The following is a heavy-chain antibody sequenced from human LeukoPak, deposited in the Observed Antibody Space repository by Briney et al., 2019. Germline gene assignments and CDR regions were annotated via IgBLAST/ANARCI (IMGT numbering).Heavy chain of an antibody. CDR2: IYPSGNT. CDR1: RGSTSTYY. Sequence: SETLSLTCTVSRGSTSTYYWSWIRQPAGKGLEWIGRIYPSGNTNFNPSLMSRVTMSIDTSKNQFSLKLSSVTAADTAVYYCARITVVRGVIRDFDYWGQGTLVTVSS. CDR3: ARITVVRGVIRDFDY. D-gene: IGHD3-10*01. J-gene: IGHJ4*02. V-gene: IGHV4-4*07.